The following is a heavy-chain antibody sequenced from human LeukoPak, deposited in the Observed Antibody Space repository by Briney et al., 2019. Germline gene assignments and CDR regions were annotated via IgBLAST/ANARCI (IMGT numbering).Heavy chain of an antibody. V-gene: IGHV1-2*02. CDR2: FNPNSGGT. CDR1: GYTFTAYY. CDR3: AREYYFDNSGYYGVGDY. D-gene: IGHD3-22*01. Sequence: ASVKVSCKASGYTFTAYYIHWVRQAPGQGLEWMGWFNPNSGGTNYAQEFQGRVTMTRDTSISTAYTELSRLRSDDTAVYYCAREYYFDNSGYYGVGDYWGQGTLVTVSS. J-gene: IGHJ4*02.